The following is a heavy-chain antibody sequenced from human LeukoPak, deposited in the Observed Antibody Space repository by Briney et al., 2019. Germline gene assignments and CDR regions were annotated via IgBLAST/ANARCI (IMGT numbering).Heavy chain of an antibody. Sequence: SETLSLTCSVSGGSISRSRDYWGWIRQPPGKGLEWIGSIYYSGSTYYNPSLESRVTISVDSSKNQFSLKLPSVTAADTAVYYCARFSGYDSYWFDPWGQGTLVTVSS. CDR2: IYYSGST. CDR3: ARFSGYDSYWFDP. J-gene: IGHJ5*02. CDR1: GGSISRSRDY. V-gene: IGHV4-39*01. D-gene: IGHD5-12*01.